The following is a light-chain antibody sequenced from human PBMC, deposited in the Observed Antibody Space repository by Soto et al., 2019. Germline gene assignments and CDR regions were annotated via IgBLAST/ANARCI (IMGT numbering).Light chain of an antibody. V-gene: IGKV3-20*01. CDR3: QHYGSSPLFT. J-gene: IGKJ3*01. Sequence: EIVLTQSPGTLSLSPGERATLSCRARQSVSSSYLAWYQQKPGQTPRLLIYGASTRATGIPDWFSASGSGTDFTLTISRVEPEDFAVYYCQHYGSSPLFTFGPGTKVDIK. CDR1: QSVSSSY. CDR2: GAS.